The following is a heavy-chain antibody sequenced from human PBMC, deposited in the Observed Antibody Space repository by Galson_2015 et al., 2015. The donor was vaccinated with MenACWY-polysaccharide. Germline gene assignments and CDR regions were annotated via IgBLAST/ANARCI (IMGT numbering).Heavy chain of an antibody. CDR3: AHVVITCGGVIGDDALYV. Sequence: PALVKPTQPLTLTCTFSGFSLTSTGVGVAWIRQPPGKALEWFAVIYWDDDKRHSPSLKSRVTITKDTSKNQMVLTMTNMDPVDTPTYSCAHVVITCGGVIGDDALYVWGQGTMVSVST. CDR2: IYWDDDK. V-gene: IGHV2-5*02. J-gene: IGHJ3*01. D-gene: IGHD3-16*01. CDR1: GFSLTSTGVG.